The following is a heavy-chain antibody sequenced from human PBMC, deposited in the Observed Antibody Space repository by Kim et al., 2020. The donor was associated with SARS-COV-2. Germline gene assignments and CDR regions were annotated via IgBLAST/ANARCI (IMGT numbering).Heavy chain of an antibody. V-gene: IGHV3-30-3*01. CDR1: GFTFSTYG. CDR3: ARGSSGYYDY. CDR2: ISNDESKK. Sequence: GGSLRLSCAASGFTFSTYGMHWVRQAPGKGLEWVTVISNDESKKYYADSVKGRFIISRDNSKNMLYLQMNSLRVEDTAVYYCARGSSGYYDYWGQGTLVT. D-gene: IGHD3-22*01. J-gene: IGHJ4*02.